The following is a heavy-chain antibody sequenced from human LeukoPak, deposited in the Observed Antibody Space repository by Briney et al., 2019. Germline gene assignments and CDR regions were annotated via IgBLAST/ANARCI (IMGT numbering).Heavy chain of an antibody. D-gene: IGHD1-14*01. Sequence: PGGSLRLSCAASGFTFSTYSMSWVRQAPGKGLEWVSAISTSGDSTYYTDSVKGRFTISRDNSKNTLYLQMNSLRAEDTAPYYCAKRREAGIGSLYYFGSWGQGTLVTVSS. CDR1: GFTFSTYS. J-gene: IGHJ4*02. CDR3: AKRREAGIGSLYYFGS. CDR2: ISTSGDST. V-gene: IGHV3-23*01.